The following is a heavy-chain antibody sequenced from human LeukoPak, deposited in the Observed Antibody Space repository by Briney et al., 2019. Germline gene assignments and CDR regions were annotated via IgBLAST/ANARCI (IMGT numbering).Heavy chain of an antibody. D-gene: IGHD3-3*01. CDR2: ISSSSSTI. Sequence: GGSLRLSCAAYGFTFSSYSMNWVRQAPGKGLEWVSYISSSSSTIYYADSVKGRFTISRDNAKNSLYLQMNSLRAEDTAVYYCARSAASYYYYYMDVWGKGTTVTVSS. V-gene: IGHV3-48*04. J-gene: IGHJ6*03. CDR1: GFTFSSYS. CDR3: ARSAASYYYYYMDV.